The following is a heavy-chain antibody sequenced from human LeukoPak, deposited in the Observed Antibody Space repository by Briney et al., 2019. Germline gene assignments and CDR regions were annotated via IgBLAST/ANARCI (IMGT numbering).Heavy chain of an antibody. V-gene: IGHV3-21*01. Sequence: TSGGSLRLSCAASGFTFSSYSMNWVRQAPGKGLEWVSSISSSSSYIYYADSVKGRFTISRDNAKNSLYLQMNSLRAEDTAVYYCARAGYCSGGSCRPYYWGQGTLVTVSS. CDR2: ISSSSSYI. J-gene: IGHJ4*02. CDR3: ARAGYCSGGSCRPYY. D-gene: IGHD2-15*01. CDR1: GFTFSSYS.